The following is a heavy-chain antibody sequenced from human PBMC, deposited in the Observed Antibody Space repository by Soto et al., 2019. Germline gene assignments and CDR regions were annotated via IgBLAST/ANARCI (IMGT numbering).Heavy chain of an antibody. Sequence: SGPTLVNPTQTLTLTCTFSGFSLSTSGVGVGWVRQSPGKALEWLALIYWSGDEHYRPSLRSRLTITKDTSKNQVVLIMTNMDPVDTATYYCARGLATLPVFAFDVWGQGTTVTVSS. CDR2: IYWSGDE. CDR1: GFSLSTSGVG. D-gene: IGHD6-6*01. V-gene: IGHV2-5*01. J-gene: IGHJ3*01. CDR3: ARGLATLPVFAFDV.